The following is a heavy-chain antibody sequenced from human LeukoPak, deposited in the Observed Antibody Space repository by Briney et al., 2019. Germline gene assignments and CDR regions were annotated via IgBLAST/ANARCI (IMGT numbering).Heavy chain of an antibody. Sequence: PGGSLRLSCAASGFTFSSYAMSWVRQAPGKGLEWVSAISGSGGSTYYADSVKGRFTISRDNSKNTLYLQMNSLRAEDTAVYYCAKSGDYQSPYYYYYYMDVWGKGTTVTVSS. CDR2: ISGSGGST. D-gene: IGHD4-17*01. J-gene: IGHJ6*03. CDR1: GFTFSSYA. CDR3: AKSGDYQSPYYYYYYMDV. V-gene: IGHV3-23*01.